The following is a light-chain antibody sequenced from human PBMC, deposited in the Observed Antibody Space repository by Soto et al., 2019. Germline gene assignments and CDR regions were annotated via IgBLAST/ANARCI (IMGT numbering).Light chain of an antibody. CDR3: QQYNNYSPRT. J-gene: IGKJ1*01. CDR2: KAS. CDR1: QTSNW. Sequence: DIQMTQSPSTLSASVGDRVTITCRASQTSNWLAWYQQKPGKAPKLLIYKASSLESGVPSRFSGCGSGTEFTLPISSLQPDDFTTYYCQQYNNYSPRTFGQGTNVELK. V-gene: IGKV1-5*03.